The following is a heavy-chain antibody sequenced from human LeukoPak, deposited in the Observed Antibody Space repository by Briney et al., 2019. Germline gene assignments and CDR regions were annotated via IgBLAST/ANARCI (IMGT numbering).Heavy chain of an antibody. Sequence: SETLSLTCTVSGGSISGHYWSWIRQPPGKGLEWIGYIYYSGSTNYNPSLKSRVTISVDTSKNQFSLKLSSVTAADTAVYYCARIVEMATITYYYYYMDVWGKGTTVTVSS. J-gene: IGHJ6*03. CDR1: GGSISGHY. V-gene: IGHV4-59*11. CDR3: ARIVEMATITYYYYYMDV. D-gene: IGHD5-24*01. CDR2: IYYSGST.